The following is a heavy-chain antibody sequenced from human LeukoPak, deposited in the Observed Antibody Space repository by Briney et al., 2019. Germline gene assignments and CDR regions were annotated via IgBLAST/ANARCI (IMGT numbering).Heavy chain of an antibody. J-gene: IGHJ3*02. CDR1: GGTFSSYA. D-gene: IGHD4-23*01. CDR3: ARIYGGDAFDI. Sequence: SVKVSCKASGGTFSSYAISWVRQAPGQGLEWMGRIIPILGIANYAQKFQGRVTITADKSTSTAYMEPSSLRSEDTAVYYCARIYGGDAFDIWGQGTVVTVSS. V-gene: IGHV1-69*04. CDR2: IIPILGIA.